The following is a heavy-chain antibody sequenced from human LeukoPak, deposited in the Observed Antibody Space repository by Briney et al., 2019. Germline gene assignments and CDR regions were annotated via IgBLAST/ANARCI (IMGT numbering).Heavy chain of an antibody. CDR1: GFTFSRYS. J-gene: IGHJ4*02. D-gene: IGHD4-23*01. CDR3: ARGRPHGNDY. Sequence: GGSLRLSCAASGFTFSRYSMNWVRQAPGKGLVWVSRIASDGSSTTYAGSVKGRFSISRDNAKNTLYLQMNSLRVEDTAVYYCARGRPHGNDYWGQRTLVTVTS. CDR2: IASDGSST. V-gene: IGHV3-74*01.